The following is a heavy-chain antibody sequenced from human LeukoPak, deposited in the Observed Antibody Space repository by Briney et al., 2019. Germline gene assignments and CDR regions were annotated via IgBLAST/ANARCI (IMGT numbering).Heavy chain of an antibody. CDR1: GFTFSDYY. D-gene: IGHD1-1*01. V-gene: IGHV3-11*06. Sequence: GGSLRLSYAASGFTFSDYYMSWIRQAPGKGLEWVSYISSSSSYTKYGDSVKGRFTISRDNAKNSLYLQVNSLRAEDTAVYYCARGTGTTAYFDYWGQGTLVTVSS. J-gene: IGHJ4*02. CDR3: ARGTGTTAYFDY. CDR2: ISSSSSYT.